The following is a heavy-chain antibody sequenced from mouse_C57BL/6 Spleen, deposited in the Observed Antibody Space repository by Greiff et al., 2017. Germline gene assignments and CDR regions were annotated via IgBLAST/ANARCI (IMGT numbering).Heavy chain of an antibody. J-gene: IGHJ4*01. CDR1: YFAFMASA. V-gene: IGHV1-49*01. Sequence: LQQSGAELVRPGSSVKLSCKDSYFAFMASAMHWVKQSPGHGLEWIGSFTMYSDATEYSENFKGKATLTANTSSSPAYMELSSLTSEDSAVYYCARSYCNYHYAMDYWGQGTSVTVSS. D-gene: IGHD2-10*02. CDR2: FTMYSDAT. CDR3: ARSYCNYHYAMDY.